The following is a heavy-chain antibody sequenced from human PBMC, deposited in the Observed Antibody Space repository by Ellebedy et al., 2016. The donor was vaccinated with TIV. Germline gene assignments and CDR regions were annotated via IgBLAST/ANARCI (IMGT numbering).Heavy chain of an antibody. J-gene: IGHJ4*02. V-gene: IGHV3-7*01. CDR1: GFTFTYTW. CDR2: IKQDGNEK. Sequence: GESLKISCATSGFTFTYTWMHWIRQAPGKGLECVANIKQDGNEKSYVDSVKGRFTISRDNAKNSLYLQMNSLRAEDTAVYYCSRHTDYALDYWGQGALVTVSS. D-gene: IGHD4-17*01. CDR3: SRHTDYALDY.